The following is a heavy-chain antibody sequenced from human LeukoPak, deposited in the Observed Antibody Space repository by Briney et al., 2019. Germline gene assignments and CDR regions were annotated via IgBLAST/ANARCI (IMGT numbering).Heavy chain of an antibody. D-gene: IGHD5-12*01. CDR2: IYYSGNT. J-gene: IGHJ3*02. Sequence: SETLSLTCTVSGGSISSYYWSWIRQPPGEGLEWIGYIYYSGNTNYNPSLKSRVTISVDTSKNQFPLKLSCVNAADTAIYYCARRGERGYNGYDDGLDIWGQGTNVTVSS. CDR1: GGSISSYY. V-gene: IGHV4-59*01. CDR3: ARRGERGYNGYDDGLDI.